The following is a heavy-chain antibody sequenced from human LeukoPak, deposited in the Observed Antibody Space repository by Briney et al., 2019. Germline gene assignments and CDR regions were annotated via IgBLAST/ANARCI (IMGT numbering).Heavy chain of an antibody. V-gene: IGHV1-2*02. D-gene: IGHD3-10*01. CDR1: GYTFTAYY. Sequence: GASVKVSCKASGYTFTAYYMHWVRQAPGQGLEWMGWINPSSGGTNYAQKFQGRVIITRDTSISTAYMELSRLRSDDTAVYYRASPSNYGSGSQLNYWGQGTLVTVSS. CDR3: ASPSNYGSGSQLNY. J-gene: IGHJ4*02. CDR2: INPSSGGT.